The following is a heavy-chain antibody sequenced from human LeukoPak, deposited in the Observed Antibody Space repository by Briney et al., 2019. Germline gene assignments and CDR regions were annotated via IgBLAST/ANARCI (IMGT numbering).Heavy chain of an antibody. Sequence: PSETLSLTCTVSGGSISSTSYYWGWIRQPPGKGLEWIGSIYYRGTTYYSPSLKSRVTMSVDTSKNQFSLKLSPVTAADTAVYYCARVLQGLRSPWGAYYMDVWGKGTTVTVSS. CDR3: ARVLQGLRSPWGAYYMDV. CDR1: GGSISSTSYY. CDR2: IYYRGTT. J-gene: IGHJ6*03. V-gene: IGHV4-39*07. D-gene: IGHD2-15*01.